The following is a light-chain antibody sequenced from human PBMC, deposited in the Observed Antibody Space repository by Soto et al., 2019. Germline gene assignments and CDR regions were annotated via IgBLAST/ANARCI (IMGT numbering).Light chain of an antibody. CDR1: QTIGRNY. J-gene: IGKJ4*01. V-gene: IGKV3-20*01. CDR2: GTS. Sequence: EIVLTQSPGTLSLSQGETATLSCRASQTIGRNYLAWYQQKPGQAPRLXICGTSTRATGIPDRFSGGGSGTDLTLSISRLETEDFAVYYCQQYASSPLLTFGGGTKVDIK. CDR3: QQYASSPLLT.